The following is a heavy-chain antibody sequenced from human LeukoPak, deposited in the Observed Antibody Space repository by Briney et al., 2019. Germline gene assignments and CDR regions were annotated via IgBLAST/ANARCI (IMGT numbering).Heavy chain of an antibody. Sequence: GGSLRLSCAASGISFSDYYMNWIRQAPGKGLEWVSSISSSGNTIYYADSVKGRFTISRDNAKDSLYLQMNSLRVEDTAVYYCARDLGGGPVDYWGQGTLVTVSS. CDR2: ISSSGNTI. D-gene: IGHD6-25*01. CDR1: GISFSDYY. CDR3: ARDLGGGPVDY. J-gene: IGHJ4*02. V-gene: IGHV3-11*04.